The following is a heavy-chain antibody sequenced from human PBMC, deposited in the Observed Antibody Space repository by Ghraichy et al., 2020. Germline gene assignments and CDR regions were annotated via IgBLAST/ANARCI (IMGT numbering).Heavy chain of an antibody. CDR1: GFTFTTYT. D-gene: IGHD2-2*01. V-gene: IGHV3-21*06. CDR3: ARSTSPTRHFDY. J-gene: IGHJ4*02. Sequence: GGSLRLSCVASGFTFTTYTINWVRQAPGKGLEWVSSISSDSNSIYYADSMRGRFTISRDNARNSLYLQMNCLRAEDTALYYCARSTSPTRHFDYWGQGTLVTVSS. CDR2: ISSDSNSI.